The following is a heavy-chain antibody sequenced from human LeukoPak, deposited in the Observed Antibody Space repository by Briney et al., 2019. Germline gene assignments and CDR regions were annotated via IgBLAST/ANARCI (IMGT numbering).Heavy chain of an antibody. Sequence: ASVKVSCKASGYTFTSYVMHWVRQAPGQGLEWMGWISAGNGNTKYSQKFQDRVTITRDTSASTAYMELSSLRSEDTAVYYCARDSRGPYLVVAGTSDYWGQGTLVTVSS. J-gene: IGHJ4*02. D-gene: IGHD6-19*01. V-gene: IGHV1-3*01. CDR1: GYTFTSYV. CDR3: ARDSRGPYLVVAGTSDY. CDR2: ISAGNGNT.